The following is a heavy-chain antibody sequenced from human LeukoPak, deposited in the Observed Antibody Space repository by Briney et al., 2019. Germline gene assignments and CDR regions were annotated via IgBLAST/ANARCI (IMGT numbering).Heavy chain of an antibody. V-gene: IGHV3-21*01. J-gene: IGHJ6*02. D-gene: IGHD2-15*01. CDR3: ARDGEYCSAGCTSHSYSYGLDV. CDR2: ISSSSSYI. Sequence: GGSLRLSCAASGFTFSSYSMNWVRQAPGKGLEWVSSISSSSSYIYYADSVKGRFTISRDNAKNSLYLQMNSLRAGDTSVYYCARDGEYCSAGCTSHSYSYGLDVWGQGTTVTVSS. CDR1: GFTFSSYS.